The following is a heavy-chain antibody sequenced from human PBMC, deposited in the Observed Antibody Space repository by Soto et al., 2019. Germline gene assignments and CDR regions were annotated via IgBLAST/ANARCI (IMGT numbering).Heavy chain of an antibody. CDR3: AKSPRGEMATD. V-gene: IGHV1-18*01. CDR1: GYTFINYH. J-gene: IGHJ4*02. D-gene: IGHD5-12*01. CDR2: INTYNGMT. Sequence: QVQLVQSGGEVNKPGASVTVSCKASGYTFINYHITWVRQAPGQGLEWMAWINTYNGMTDYAQKFQGRVTMTRDTSTSTAYMELRNLGSDDTAVYFCAKSPRGEMATDWGQGTLVTVSS.